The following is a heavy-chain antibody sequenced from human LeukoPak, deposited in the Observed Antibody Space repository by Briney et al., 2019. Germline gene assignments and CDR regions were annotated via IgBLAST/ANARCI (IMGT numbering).Heavy chain of an antibody. V-gene: IGHV4-34*01. Sequence: SETLSLTCAVYGGSFSGYYWSWIRQPPGKGLEWIGEINHSGSTNYNPSLKSRVTISVDTSKNQFSLKLSSVTAADTAVYYCARHPYSSSWYRDWYFDLWGRGTLVTVSS. J-gene: IGHJ2*01. CDR1: GGSFSGYY. CDR2: INHSGST. CDR3: ARHPYSSSWYRDWYFDL. D-gene: IGHD6-13*01.